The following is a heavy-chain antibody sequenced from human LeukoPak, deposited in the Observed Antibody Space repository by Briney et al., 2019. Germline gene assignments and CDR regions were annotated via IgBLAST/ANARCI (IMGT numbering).Heavy chain of an antibody. J-gene: IGHJ4*02. D-gene: IGHD5-18*01. CDR3: ARVDVDTAMAVDY. V-gene: IGHV3-53*05. CDR1: GGSFSGYY. CDR2: IYSGGST. Sequence: PSETLSLTCAVYGGSFSGYYWSWVRQAPGKGLEWVSVIYSGGSTYYADSVKGRFTISRDNSKNTLYLQMNSLRAEDTAVYYCARVDVDTAMAVDYWGQGTLVTVSS.